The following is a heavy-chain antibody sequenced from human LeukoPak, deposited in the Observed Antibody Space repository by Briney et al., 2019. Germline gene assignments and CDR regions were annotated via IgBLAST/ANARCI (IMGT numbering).Heavy chain of an antibody. V-gene: IGHV4-34*01. Sequence: SETLSLTCAVYGASLNGHYWSWIRQPPGKGLEWIGEGSDVGGTKYNPSLKSRVTISADTSKNQFSLKLSSVAAADTAVYYCAQNGQSGFSFDPWGQGTLVTVSS. J-gene: IGHJ5*02. CDR3: AQNGQSGFSFDP. D-gene: IGHD2-8*01. CDR2: GSDVGGT. CDR1: GASLNGHY.